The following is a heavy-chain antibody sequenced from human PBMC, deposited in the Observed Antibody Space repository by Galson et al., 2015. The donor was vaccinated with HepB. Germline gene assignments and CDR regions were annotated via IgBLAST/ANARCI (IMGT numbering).Heavy chain of an antibody. Sequence: SGAEVKKPGESLRISCKGSGYSFTSYWISWVRQMPGKGLEWMGRIDPSDSYTNYSPSFQGHVTISADKSISTAYLQWSSLKASDTAMYYCARHRPMTTDSYYYFDYWGQGTLVTVSS. V-gene: IGHV5-10-1*01. CDR1: GYSFTSYW. CDR3: ARHRPMTTDSYYYFDY. D-gene: IGHD4-17*01. J-gene: IGHJ4*02. CDR2: IDPSDSYT.